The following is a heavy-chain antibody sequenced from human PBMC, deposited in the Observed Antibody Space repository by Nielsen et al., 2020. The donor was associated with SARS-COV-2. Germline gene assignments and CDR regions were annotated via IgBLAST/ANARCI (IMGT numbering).Heavy chain of an antibody. D-gene: IGHD5-18*01. Sequence: SESLSLTWAVYGGSFSGYYWSWSRQPPGKGLEWIGEINHSGSTNYNPSLKSRVTISVDTSKNQFSLKLSSVTAADTAVYYCARVGYGRLDYWGQGTLVTVSS. CDR3: ARVGYGRLDY. V-gene: IGHV4-34*01. J-gene: IGHJ4*02. CDR1: GGSFSGYY. CDR2: INHSGST.